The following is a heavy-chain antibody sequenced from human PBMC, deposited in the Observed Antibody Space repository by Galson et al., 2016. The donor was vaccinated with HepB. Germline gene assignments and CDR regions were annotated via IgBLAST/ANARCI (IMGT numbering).Heavy chain of an antibody. Sequence: SLRLSCAASGFTFGDYAMSWFRQAPGKGLEWVGFIRSKSYGATTEYAASVRGRFTISRDDSKSVAYLQMNSLKTEDTAVYYCSRESPVGSYYGSGSYPNDYWGQGTLVTVSS. J-gene: IGHJ4*02. CDR1: GFTFGDYA. CDR3: SRESPVGSYYGSGSYPNDY. CDR2: IRSKSYGATT. D-gene: IGHD3-10*01. V-gene: IGHV3-49*03.